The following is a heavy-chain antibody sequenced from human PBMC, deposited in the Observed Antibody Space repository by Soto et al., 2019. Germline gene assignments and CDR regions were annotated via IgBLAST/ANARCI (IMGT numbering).Heavy chain of an antibody. CDR2: MNPNSGNT. V-gene: IGHV1-8*01. CDR3: ARGRRYSSGWYGLKLGGKYYGMDV. Sequence: ASVKVSCKASGYTFTSYDINWVRQATGQGLEWMGWMNPNSGNTGYAQKFQGRVTMTRNTSISTAYMELSSLRSEDTAVYYCARGRRYSSGWYGLKLGGKYYGMDVWGQGTTVTVYS. D-gene: IGHD6-19*01. CDR1: GYTFTSYD. J-gene: IGHJ6*02.